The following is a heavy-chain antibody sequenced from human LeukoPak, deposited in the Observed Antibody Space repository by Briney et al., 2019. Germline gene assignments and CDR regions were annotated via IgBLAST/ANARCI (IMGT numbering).Heavy chain of an antibody. CDR1: GFTFSSYA. CDR3: AKSYFSYGSDAFDV. V-gene: IGHV3-23*01. Sequence: GGSLRLSCAASGFTFSSYAMSWVRQAPGKGLEWVSAISGSGGSTYYADSVKGRFTISRDNSKNTLSLQVNSLRGEDTATYYCAKSYFSYGSDAFDVWGQGTMVTVSS. J-gene: IGHJ3*01. CDR2: ISGSGGST. D-gene: IGHD5-18*01.